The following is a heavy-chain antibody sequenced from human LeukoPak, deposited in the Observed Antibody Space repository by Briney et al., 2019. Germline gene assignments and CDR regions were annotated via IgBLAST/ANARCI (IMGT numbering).Heavy chain of an antibody. CDR1: GFTFSSYA. V-gene: IGHV3-23*01. CDR2: ISGSGGST. Sequence: GGTLRLSCAASGFTFSSYAMSWVRQAPGKGLEWVSAISGSGGSTYYADSVKGRFTISRDNSKNTLYLQMNSLRAEDTAVYYCAKTQLLWFGELLSHFDYWGQGTLVTVSS. D-gene: IGHD3-10*01. CDR3: AKTQLLWFGELLSHFDY. J-gene: IGHJ4*02.